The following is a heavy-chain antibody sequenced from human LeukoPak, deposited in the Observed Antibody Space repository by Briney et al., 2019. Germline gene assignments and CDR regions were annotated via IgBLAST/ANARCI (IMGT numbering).Heavy chain of an antibody. V-gene: IGHV4-34*01. CDR2: INHSGST. J-gene: IGHJ6*02. D-gene: IGHD3-10*01. Sequence: PSETLSLTCAVYGGSFSGYYWSWIRQPPGKGLEWMGEINHSGSTNYNSSLKSRVTISVDTSKNQFSLKLSSVTAADTAVYYCARDSSGSYLRGYYYYYGMDVWGQGTTVTVSS. CDR3: ARDSSGSYLRGYYYYYGMDV. CDR1: GGSFSGYY.